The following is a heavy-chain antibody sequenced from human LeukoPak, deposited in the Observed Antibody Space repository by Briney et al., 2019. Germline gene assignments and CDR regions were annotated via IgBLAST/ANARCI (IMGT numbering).Heavy chain of an antibody. D-gene: IGHD2-2*01. CDR1: GFTFSSYG. CDR3: AKGATRIDYYFDY. CDR2: TSYDGSNA. Sequence: GGSLRLSCAASGFTFSSYGMPWVRQAPGKGLEWVAVTSYDGSNAYYADSVMGQFTISRDNSKNTLYLQMNSLRAEDTAVYYCAKGATRIDYYFDYWGLGTLVTVSS. V-gene: IGHV3-30*18. J-gene: IGHJ4*02.